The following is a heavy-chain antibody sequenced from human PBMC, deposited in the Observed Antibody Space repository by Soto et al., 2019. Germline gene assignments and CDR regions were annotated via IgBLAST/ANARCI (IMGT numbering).Heavy chain of an antibody. Sequence: GGSLRLSCAASGFTFSSHAMHWVRQAPGKGLEWVAVISYDGSNKYYADSVKGRFTISRDNSKNTLDLQMNSLGDEDTAVFYCSRNRFYYGVCYTINYYYCGMDVWGQGTTVTVSS. J-gene: IGHJ6*02. V-gene: IGHV3-30-3*01. D-gene: IGHD2-8*01. CDR3: SRNRFYYGVCYTINYYYCGMDV. CDR2: ISYDGSNK. CDR1: GFTFSSHA.